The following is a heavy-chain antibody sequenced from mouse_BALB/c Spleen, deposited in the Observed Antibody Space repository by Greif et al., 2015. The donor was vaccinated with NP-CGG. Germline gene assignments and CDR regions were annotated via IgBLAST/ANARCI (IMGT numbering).Heavy chain of an antibody. Sequence: LQQSGSELVRPGASVKLSCKASGYTFTSYWMHWVKQRPGQGLKWIGNIYPGSGSTNYDEKFKSKATLTVDTSSSTAYMQLSSLTSEDSAVYYCTRERADDGYYYWGQGTTLTVSS. D-gene: IGHD2-3*01. CDR1: GYTFTSYW. CDR2: IYPGSGST. CDR3: TRERADDGYYY. V-gene: IGHV1S22*01. J-gene: IGHJ2*01.